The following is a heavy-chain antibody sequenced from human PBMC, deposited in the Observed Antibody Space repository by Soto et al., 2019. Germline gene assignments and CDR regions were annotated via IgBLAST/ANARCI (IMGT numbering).Heavy chain of an antibody. V-gene: IGHV3-23*01. CDR3: VKDSSRWYYFDY. J-gene: IGHJ4*02. Sequence: GGSLRLSCAASGFTFNSFAMSWVRQGPGKGLEWVSGITGSGSFTYYAASVKGRFTISRDNRKNTLYLQIDSLRGEDTASYYCVKDSSRWYYFDYWGPGTLVTVSS. CDR2: ITGSGSFT. D-gene: IGHD6-13*01. CDR1: GFTFNSFA.